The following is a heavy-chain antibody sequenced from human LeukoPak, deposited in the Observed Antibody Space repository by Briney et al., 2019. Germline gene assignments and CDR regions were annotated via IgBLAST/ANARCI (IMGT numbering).Heavy chain of an antibody. CDR1: GFTFSSYS. CDR2: ISSSSSTI. CDR3: ARASFQRWLQLGGD. Sequence: GSLRLSCAASGFTFSSYSMNWVRQAPGKGLEWVSYISSSSSTIYYADSVKGRFTISRDNAKNSLYLQMNSLRDEDTAVYYCARASFQRWLQLGGDWGQGALVTVSS. D-gene: IGHD5-24*01. J-gene: IGHJ4*02. V-gene: IGHV3-48*02.